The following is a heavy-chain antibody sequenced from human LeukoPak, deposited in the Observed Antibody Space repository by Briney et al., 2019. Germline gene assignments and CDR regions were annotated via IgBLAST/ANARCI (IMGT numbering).Heavy chain of an antibody. V-gene: IGHV3-9*01. CDR3: AKDDYGDNYDY. CDR2: ISWNSGSI. J-gene: IGHJ4*02. D-gene: IGHD4-17*01. Sequence: GGSLRLSCAASGFTFDDYAMHWVRQAPGKGLEWVSGISWNSGSIGYADSVKGRFTTSRDNAKNSLYLQMNSLRAEDTALYYCAKDDYGDNYDYWGQGTLVTVSS. CDR1: GFTFDDYA.